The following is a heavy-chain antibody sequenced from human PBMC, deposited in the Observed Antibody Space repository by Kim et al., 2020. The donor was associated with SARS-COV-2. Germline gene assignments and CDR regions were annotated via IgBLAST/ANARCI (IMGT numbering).Heavy chain of an antibody. Sequence: GGSLRLSCAASGFTFSDYYMSWIRQAPGKGLEWVSYISSSSSYTNYADSVKGRFTISRDNAKNSLYLQMNSLRAEDTAVYYCARREDPGQQLGPYYYYGMDVWGQGTTVTVSS. CDR1: GFTFSDYY. D-gene: IGHD6-13*01. J-gene: IGHJ6*02. CDR2: ISSSSSYT. CDR3: ARREDPGQQLGPYYYYGMDV. V-gene: IGHV3-11*06.